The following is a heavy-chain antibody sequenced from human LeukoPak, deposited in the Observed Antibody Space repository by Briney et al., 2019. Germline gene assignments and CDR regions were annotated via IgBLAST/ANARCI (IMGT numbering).Heavy chain of an antibody. V-gene: IGHV1-24*01. CDR2: FDPEDGET. J-gene: IGHJ4*02. Sequence: ASVKVSCKVSGYTLTELSMHWVRQAPGKGLEWMGAFDPEDGETIYAQKFQGRVTMTEDTSADTAYMELSSLRSEDTAVYYCATYDSSGYYYFDYWGQGTLVTVSS. CDR1: GYTLTELS. CDR3: ATYDSSGYYYFDY. D-gene: IGHD3-22*01.